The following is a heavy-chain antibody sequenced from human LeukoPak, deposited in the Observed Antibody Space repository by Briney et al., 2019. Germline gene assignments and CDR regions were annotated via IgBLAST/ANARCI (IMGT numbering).Heavy chain of an antibody. CDR3: ARGRSEIVVVPAAILDY. D-gene: IGHD2-2*01. CDR2: INYSGDT. V-gene: IGHV4-59*12. J-gene: IGHJ4*02. CDR1: AGSISSDY. Sequence: PSETLSLTCTVSAGSISSDYWTWVRQPPGKGLEWIAYINYSGDTNYNPSLKSRVTISVDTSKNQFSLKLSSVTAADTAVYYCARGRSEIVVVPAAILDYWGQGTLVTVSS.